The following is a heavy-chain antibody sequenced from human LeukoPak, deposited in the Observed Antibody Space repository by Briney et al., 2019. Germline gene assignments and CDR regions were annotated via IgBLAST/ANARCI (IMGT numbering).Heavy chain of an antibody. Sequence: PSETLSLTCTVSGASIRSYYWSWIRHPAGKGLEWLGRFYTTGSTNYSPSFKGRVTISVDTSKNQFSLKLSSVTAADTAVYYCARHVYYETSGYYYVDYWGQGALVTVSS. D-gene: IGHD3-22*01. CDR1: GASIRSYY. J-gene: IGHJ4*02. V-gene: IGHV4-4*07. CDR3: ARHVYYETSGYYYVDY. CDR2: FYTTGST.